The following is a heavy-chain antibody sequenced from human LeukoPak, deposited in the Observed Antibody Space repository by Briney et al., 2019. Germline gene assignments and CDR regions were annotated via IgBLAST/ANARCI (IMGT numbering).Heavy chain of an antibody. CDR1: GGSISSYY. V-gene: IGHV4-59*08. CDR2: IYCSGST. J-gene: IGHJ6*02. Sequence: SETLSLTCTVSGGSISSYYWSWIRQPPRKGLEWIGNIYCSGSTNYNPSLKSRVTISVDTSKNQFSLKLSSVTAADTAVYYCARRYYYYGMDVWGQGTTVTVSS. CDR3: ARRYYYYGMDV.